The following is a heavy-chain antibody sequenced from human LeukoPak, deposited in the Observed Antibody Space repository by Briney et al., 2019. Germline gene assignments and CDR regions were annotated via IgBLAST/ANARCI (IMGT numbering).Heavy chain of an antibody. CDR3: ARGGTTMVPDN. CDR1: GSSFTSYW. CDR2: IYPGDSDT. Sequence: GAPLKISCKGSGSSFTSYWIGWVRQMPGKGLEWMGVIYPGDSDTRYRPSFQGQVTISADKSISTAYLQWSSLKASDTAMYYCARGGTTMVPDNWGQGTLVTVSS. D-gene: IGHD5-18*01. V-gene: IGHV5-51*01. J-gene: IGHJ4*02.